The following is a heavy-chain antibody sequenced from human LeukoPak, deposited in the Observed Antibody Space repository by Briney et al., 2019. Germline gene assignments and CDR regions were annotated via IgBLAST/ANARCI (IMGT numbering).Heavy chain of an antibody. D-gene: IGHD5-24*01. CDR2: IWYDGSNK. CDR3: ARDKMATIDY. Sequence: GRSLRLSCAASGFTFGSYGMHWVRQAPGKGLEWVAVIWYDGSNKYYADSVKGRFTISRDNAKNSLYLQMNSLRAEDTAVYYCARDKMATIDYWGQGTLVTVSS. V-gene: IGHV3-33*01. J-gene: IGHJ4*02. CDR1: GFTFGSYG.